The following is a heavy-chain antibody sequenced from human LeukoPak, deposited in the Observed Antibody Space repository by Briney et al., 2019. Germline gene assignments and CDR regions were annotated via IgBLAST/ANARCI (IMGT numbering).Heavy chain of an antibody. Sequence: SETLSLTCTVSSGSITNYYWNWIRQPPGKGLEWIGYVYYSGSTNYNPSLKSRVTISVDTSKNQFSLKLSSVTAADTAVYYCARGERCCYFDYWGQGTLVTVSS. CDR1: SGSITNYY. CDR3: ARGERCCYFDY. D-gene: IGHD5-24*01. J-gene: IGHJ4*02. V-gene: IGHV4-59*12. CDR2: VYYSGST.